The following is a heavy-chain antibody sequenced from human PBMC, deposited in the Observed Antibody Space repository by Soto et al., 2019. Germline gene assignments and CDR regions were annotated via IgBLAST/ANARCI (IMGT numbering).Heavy chain of an antibody. J-gene: IGHJ5*02. CDR2: ISSITGTL. Sequence: GYLRLSCAASGFPFSSYSMNWVRQAPGKGLEWVSYISSITGTLYYADSVKGRFTISRDNAKNSLYLQMNSLRAEDTAVYYCAIHYDSSDYYYGLFDHWGQRTLVTVSS. D-gene: IGHD3-22*01. CDR3: AIHYDSSDYYYGLFDH. CDR1: GFPFSSYS. V-gene: IGHV3-48*01.